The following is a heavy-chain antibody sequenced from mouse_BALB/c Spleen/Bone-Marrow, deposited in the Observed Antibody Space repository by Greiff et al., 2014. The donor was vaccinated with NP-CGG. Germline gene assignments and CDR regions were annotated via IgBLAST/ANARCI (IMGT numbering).Heavy chain of an antibody. J-gene: IGHJ3*01. Sequence: VQLQQSGAELVKPGASVKLSCTASGFNIKDTYMHWVKQRPEQGLEWIGRIDPANGNTKYDPKFQGKATITADTSSNTAYLQLSSLTSEDTAVYYCASYYYGSSRFAYGGQGTLVTVSA. V-gene: IGHV14-3*02. D-gene: IGHD1-1*01. CDR3: ASYYYGSSRFAY. CDR2: IDPANGNT. CDR1: GFNIKDTY.